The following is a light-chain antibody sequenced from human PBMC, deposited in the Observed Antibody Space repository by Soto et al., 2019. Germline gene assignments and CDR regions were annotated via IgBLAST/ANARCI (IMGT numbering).Light chain of an antibody. V-gene: IGLV8-61*01. Sequence: QTVVTQEPSFSVSPGGTVTLTCGLSSGSVSTTYSPTWYQQTPGQAPRTVIYSTNTRSSGVPDRFSGSILGNKAALTITGAQADDESDYYCVLYMGSGIGVFGGGTKLTVL. CDR2: STN. CDR1: SGSVSTTYS. CDR3: VLYMGSGIGV. J-gene: IGLJ3*02.